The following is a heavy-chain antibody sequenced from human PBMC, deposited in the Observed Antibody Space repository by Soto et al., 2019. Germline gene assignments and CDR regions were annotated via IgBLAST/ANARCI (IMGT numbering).Heavy chain of an antibody. J-gene: IGHJ4*02. CDR2: IIPIFGTA. V-gene: IGHV1-69*13. CDR3: ARERVEEAPPKLLSPFDL. Sequence: SVKVSCKASGGTFSSYAISWVRQAPGQGLEWMGGIIPIFGTANYAQKFQGRVTITADESTSTAYMELSSLRSEDTAVYYCARERVEEAPPKLLSPFDLWGQGTLVTVSS. CDR1: GGTFSSYA. D-gene: IGHD2-15*01.